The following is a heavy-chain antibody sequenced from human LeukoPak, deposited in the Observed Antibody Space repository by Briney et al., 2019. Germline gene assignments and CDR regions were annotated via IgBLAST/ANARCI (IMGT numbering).Heavy chain of an antibody. CDR2: ISYDGSNK. Sequence: GGSLRLSCAASGFTFSSYAMHWVRQAPGKGLEWVAVISYDGSNKYYADSVKGRFTISRDNSKNSLYLQMNSLRVEDTAVYYCAREDWDGSSPPGVDVWGQGTTVTVSS. J-gene: IGHJ6*02. CDR3: AREDWDGSSPPGVDV. CDR1: GFTFSSYA. V-gene: IGHV3-30-3*01. D-gene: IGHD2-15*01.